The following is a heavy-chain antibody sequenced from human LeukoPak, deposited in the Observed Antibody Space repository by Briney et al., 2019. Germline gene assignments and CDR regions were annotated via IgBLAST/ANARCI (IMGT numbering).Heavy chain of an antibody. CDR2: IKQDGSEK. Sequence: GGSLRLSCAASGFTFSSYWMSWVRQAPGKGLEWVANIKQDGSEKYYVDSVKGRFTISRDNAKNSLYLQMNSLRAEDTAVYYCARVGLVGVPAAQIFDYWGQGTLVTVSS. CDR1: GFTFSSYW. D-gene: IGHD2-2*01. J-gene: IGHJ4*02. V-gene: IGHV3-7*03. CDR3: ARVGLVGVPAAQIFDY.